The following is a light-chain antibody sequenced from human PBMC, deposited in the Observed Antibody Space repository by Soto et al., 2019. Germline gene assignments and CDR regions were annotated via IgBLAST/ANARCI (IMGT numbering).Light chain of an antibody. CDR1: QSVSSSY. CDR2: GAS. J-gene: IGKJ5*01. Sequence: EIVLTQSPGTLSLSPGERATLSCRASQSVSSSYLAWYQQKPGQAPRLLIYGASSRATGIPDGFSGSGSGTDFTLTISRLEPEDFAVYYCQQYGSSPLITFGQGTRLEIK. CDR3: QQYGSSPLIT. V-gene: IGKV3-20*01.